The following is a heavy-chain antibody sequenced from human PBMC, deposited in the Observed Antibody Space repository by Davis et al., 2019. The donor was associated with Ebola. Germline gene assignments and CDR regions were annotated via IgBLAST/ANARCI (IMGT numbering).Heavy chain of an antibody. V-gene: IGHV4-34*01. CDR1: GGSFSGYY. CDR3: ARGGPTYGSGSYYPCRAFDI. Sequence: SETLSLTCAVYGGSFSGYYWSWIRQPPGKGLEWIGEINHSGSTNYNPSLKSRVTISVDTSKNQFSLKLSSVTAADTAVYYCARGGPTYGSGSYYPCRAFDIWGQGTMVTVSS. D-gene: IGHD3-10*01. CDR2: INHSGST. J-gene: IGHJ3*02.